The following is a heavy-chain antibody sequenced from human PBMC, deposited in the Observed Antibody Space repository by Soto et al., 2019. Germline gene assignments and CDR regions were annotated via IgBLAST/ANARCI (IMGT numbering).Heavy chain of an antibody. CDR2: ISYDGSNK. CDR3: AKDRIGGYYDSSGYYEAGFDY. D-gene: IGHD3-22*01. J-gene: IGHJ4*02. CDR1: GFTFSSYG. Sequence: GGSLRLSCAASGFTFSSYGMHWVRQAPGKGLEWVAVISYDGSNKYYADSVKGRFTISRDNSKNTLYLQMSSLRAEDTAVYYCAKDRIGGYYDSSGYYEAGFDYWGQGTLVTVSS. V-gene: IGHV3-30*18.